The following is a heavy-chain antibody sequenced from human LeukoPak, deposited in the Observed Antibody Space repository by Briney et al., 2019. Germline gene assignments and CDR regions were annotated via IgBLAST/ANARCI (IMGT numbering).Heavy chain of an antibody. CDR2: IYYSGNT. Sequence: SETLSLTCRVSGGSISTYYWSWIRQPPGKGLEWIGYIYYSGNTNDNPSLKSRVTISVDTSKNQFSLKLSSVTAADTAVYYCARISSGWYRGAFDIWGHGTMVTVSS. CDR1: GGSISTYY. J-gene: IGHJ3*02. D-gene: IGHD6-19*01. V-gene: IGHV4-59*01. CDR3: ARISSGWYRGAFDI.